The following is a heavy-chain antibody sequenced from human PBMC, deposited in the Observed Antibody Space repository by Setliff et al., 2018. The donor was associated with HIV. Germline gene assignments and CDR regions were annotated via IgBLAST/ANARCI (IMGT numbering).Heavy chain of an antibody. D-gene: IGHD4-17*01. CDR3: ASFFVTTVTNQDY. CDR2: LSPSGTT. CDR1: GGSFSNYY. J-gene: IGHJ4*02. Sequence: PSETLSLTCTVYGGSFSNYYTNWIRQPPGKGLDWIGELSPSGTTRSNPSLQSRVTISLDTSNNQFSLKLTSVTAADTAMYYCASFFVTTVTNQDYWGQGTPVTVSS. V-gene: IGHV4-34*01.